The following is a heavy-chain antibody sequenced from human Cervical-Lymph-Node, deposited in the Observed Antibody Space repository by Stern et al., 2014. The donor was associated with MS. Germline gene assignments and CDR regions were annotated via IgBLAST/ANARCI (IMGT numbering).Heavy chain of an antibody. D-gene: IGHD3-3*01. CDR2: ITWNSVTV. CDR1: GFTFDDYA. Sequence: VQLVESGGGLVQPGRSLRLSCAASGFTFDDYAMHWVRQAPGKGLEWVSGITWNSVTVGHAELGKGRFTISRDNAKNSLYLQMNSLRGDDTALYYCAKGSGGSGYYPVALDYWGQGTLVTVSS. V-gene: IGHV3-9*01. CDR3: AKGSGGSGYYPVALDY. J-gene: IGHJ4*02.